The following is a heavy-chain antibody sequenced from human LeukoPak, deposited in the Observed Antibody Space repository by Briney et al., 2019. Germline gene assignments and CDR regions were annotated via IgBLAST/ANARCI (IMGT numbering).Heavy chain of an antibody. D-gene: IGHD3-3*01. V-gene: IGHV4-34*01. CDR3: ARGLLLRETYYDFWSGLKGFDP. Sequence: SETLSLTCAVYGGSFSGYYWSWIRQPPGKGLEWIGEINHSGSTNYNPSLKSRVTISVDTSKNQFPLKLSSVTAADTAVYYCARGLLLRETYYDFWSGLKGFDPWGQGTLVTVSS. J-gene: IGHJ5*02. CDR2: INHSGST. CDR1: GGSFSGYY.